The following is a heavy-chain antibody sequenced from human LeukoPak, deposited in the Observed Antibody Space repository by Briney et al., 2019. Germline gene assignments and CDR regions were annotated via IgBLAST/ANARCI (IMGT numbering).Heavy chain of an antibody. Sequence: ASVTVSCKASGYTFTSYGISWVRQTPGQGLEWMGWISAYNGNTNYAQKLQGRVTMTTDTSTSTAYMELRSLRSDDTAVYYCAVCSSTSSRWFDPWGQGTLVTVSS. D-gene: IGHD2-2*01. CDR3: AVCSSTSSRWFDP. CDR2: ISAYNGNT. J-gene: IGHJ5*02. V-gene: IGHV1-18*01. CDR1: GYTFTSYG.